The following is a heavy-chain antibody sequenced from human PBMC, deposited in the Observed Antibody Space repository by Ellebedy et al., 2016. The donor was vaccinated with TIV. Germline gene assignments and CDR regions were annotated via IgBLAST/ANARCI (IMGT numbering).Heavy chain of an antibody. CDR3: ARDWGEDY. CDR2: ISRSSDYT. D-gene: IGHD3-10*01. CDR1: GFTFSDYF. J-gene: IGHJ4*02. Sequence: GESLKISCAASGFTFSDYFMSWIRQAPGKGLEWVSYISRSSDYTKYADSVKGRFTISRDNAKNSLYLQMNSLRAEDTAVYYCARDWGEDYWGQGTLVTVSS. V-gene: IGHV3-11*06.